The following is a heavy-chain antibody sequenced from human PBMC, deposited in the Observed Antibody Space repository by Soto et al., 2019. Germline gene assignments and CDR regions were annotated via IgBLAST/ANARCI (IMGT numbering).Heavy chain of an antibody. V-gene: IGHV4-30-2*01. J-gene: IGHJ5*02. CDR1: GGSISSGGYS. D-gene: IGHD5-18*01. CDR2: IYHSGST. Sequence: SETLSLTCAVSGGSISSGGYSWSWIRQPPGKGLEWIGYIYHSGSTYYNPSLKSRVTISVDRSKNQFSLKLSSVTAADTAVYYCASLTPMGWFDPWGQGTLVTVSS. CDR3: ASLTPMGWFDP.